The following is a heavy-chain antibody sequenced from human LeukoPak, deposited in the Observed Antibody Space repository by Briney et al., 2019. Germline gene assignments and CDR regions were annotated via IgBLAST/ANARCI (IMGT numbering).Heavy chain of an antibody. D-gene: IGHD3-3*01. Sequence: GGSLRLSCAASGFTLSDAWMSWVRQAPGKGLEWVANIKQDGSEKYYVDSVKGRFTISRDNAKNSLYLQMNSLRAEDTAVYYCAGLGYYDFWSGYQYGDYWGQGTLVTVSS. J-gene: IGHJ4*02. CDR1: GFTLSDAW. V-gene: IGHV3-7*01. CDR3: AGLGYYDFWSGYQYGDY. CDR2: IKQDGSEK.